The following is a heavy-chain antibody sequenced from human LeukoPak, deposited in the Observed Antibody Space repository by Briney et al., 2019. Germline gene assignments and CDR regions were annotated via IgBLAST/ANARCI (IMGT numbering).Heavy chain of an antibody. J-gene: IGHJ4*02. CDR2: IGPTGTDR. Sequence: KPGGSLRLSCAASGFTFSSCGFNWVRQAPGKGLEWVSSIGPTGTDRYYADSVRGRFTISRDNAKNSMYLQMDSLRDEATAVYYCATETIGRHYDYWGQGTLLTVSS. CDR3: ATETIGRHYDY. V-gene: IGHV3-21*01. D-gene: IGHD1-14*01. CDR1: GFTFSSCG.